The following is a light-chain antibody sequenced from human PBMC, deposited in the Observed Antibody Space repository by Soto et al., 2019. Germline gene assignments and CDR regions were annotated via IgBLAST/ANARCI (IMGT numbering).Light chain of an antibody. CDR2: VEDSGSY. V-gene: IGLV4-60*03. CDR1: SGHSSHI. Sequence: QPVLTQSSSASASLGSAVKLTCTLSSGHSSHIIAWHQQQPGKAPRYLMKVEDSGSYNKGSGVPDRFSGSSSGADRHLTISNLQSEDEADYYCEMWDSNSWVFGGGTKVTVL. CDR3: EMWDSNSWV. J-gene: IGLJ3*02.